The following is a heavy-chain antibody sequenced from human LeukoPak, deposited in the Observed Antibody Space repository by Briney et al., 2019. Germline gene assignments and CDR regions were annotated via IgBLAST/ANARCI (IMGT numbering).Heavy chain of an antibody. J-gene: IGHJ5*01. CDR2: ITTSGSYI. D-gene: IGHD5-18*01. Sequence: GGSLRLSCAASGFAFSSYNMNWVRQAPGKGLEWVSSITTSGSYIYYADSVKGRLTISRDNAKNSLYLQMDSLGAEDTAVYYCARGDDTAVVSGGYNWFDSWGQGTLVTVSS. V-gene: IGHV3-21*01. CDR1: GFAFSSYN. CDR3: ARGDDTAVVSGGYNWFDS.